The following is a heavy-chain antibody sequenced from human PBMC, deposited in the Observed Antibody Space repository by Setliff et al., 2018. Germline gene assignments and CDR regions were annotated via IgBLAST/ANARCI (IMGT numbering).Heavy chain of an antibody. V-gene: IGHV4-34*01. J-gene: IGHJ4*02. D-gene: IGHD6-6*01. Sequence: KASETLSLTCTVSGGSISSYYWTWIRQPPGKGLEWIGEINHRGSTNYNPSLKSRATISIDTSKDQFSLKLISMSAADTAVYFCARGRNIAARLLDSWGQGALVTVSS. CDR3: ARGRNIAARLLDS. CDR1: GGSISSYY. CDR2: INHRGST.